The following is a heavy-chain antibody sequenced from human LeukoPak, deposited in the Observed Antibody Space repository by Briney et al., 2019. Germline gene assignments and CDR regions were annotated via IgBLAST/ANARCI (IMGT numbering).Heavy chain of an antibody. D-gene: IGHD3-22*01. CDR3: ARGLYYYDSSAWGSFDY. J-gene: IGHJ4*02. CDR1: GGTFSSYA. V-gene: IGHV1-69*13. Sequence: SVKVSCKASGGTFSSYAISWVRQAPGQGLEWMGGIIPIFGTANYAQKFQGRVTITADESTSTAYMELSSLRSEDTAVYYCARGLYYYDSSAWGSFDYWGQGTLVTVSS. CDR2: IIPIFGTA.